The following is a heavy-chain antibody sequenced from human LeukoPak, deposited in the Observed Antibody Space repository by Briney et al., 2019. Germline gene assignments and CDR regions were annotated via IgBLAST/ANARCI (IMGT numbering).Heavy chain of an antibody. Sequence: GGSLRLSCAASEFTFSNYAMSWVRQAPGMGLEWVSTISGSGGSTYYADSVKGRFTIPRDSSQNTLYLQMNSLRAEDTAVYYCAKDKNTGRSASDYWGQGILVTVSS. D-gene: IGHD1-1*01. CDR2: ISGSGGST. V-gene: IGHV3-23*01. J-gene: IGHJ4*02. CDR1: EFTFSNYA. CDR3: AKDKNTGRSASDY.